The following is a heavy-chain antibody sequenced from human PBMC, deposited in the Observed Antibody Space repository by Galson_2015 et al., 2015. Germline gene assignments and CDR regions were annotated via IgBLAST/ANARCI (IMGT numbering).Heavy chain of an antibody. J-gene: IGHJ4*02. CDR3: ARGQDRAGGFDY. CDR1: GGTSSSYA. V-gene: IGHV1-69*13. D-gene: IGHD2-15*01. Sequence: SVKVSCKASGGTSSSYAISWVRQAPGQGLEWMGGIIPIFGTANYAQKFQGRVTITADESTSTAYMELSGPRSEDTAVYYCARGQDRAGGFDYWGQGTLVTVSS. CDR2: IIPIFGTA.